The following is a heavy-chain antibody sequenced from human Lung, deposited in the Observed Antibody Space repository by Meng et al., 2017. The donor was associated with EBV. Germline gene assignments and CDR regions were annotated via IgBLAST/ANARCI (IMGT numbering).Heavy chain of an antibody. Sequence: QVQVPESGPGMVKPSGTLFLPCDGSGGSIRNDQWWSWVRQAPGKGLEWIGEIYHSGRTNYNPSVKSRVSMSVDKSQNHFSLRLSSVTAADTAVYYCTTLYGDSISWGQGTLVTVSS. D-gene: IGHD4-17*01. J-gene: IGHJ4*02. CDR2: IYHSGRT. CDR1: GGSIRNDQW. V-gene: IGHV4-4*02. CDR3: TTLYGDSIS.